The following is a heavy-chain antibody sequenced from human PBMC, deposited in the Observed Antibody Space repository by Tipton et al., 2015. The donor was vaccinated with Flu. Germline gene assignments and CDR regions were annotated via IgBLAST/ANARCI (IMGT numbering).Heavy chain of an antibody. CDR1: GFTFSSYA. V-gene: IGHV3-23*01. CDR2: ISGTGGST. Sequence: SLRLSCAASGFTFSSYAMTWVRQAPGKGLEWVSSISGTGGSTYYADSVKGRFTISRDNSKNALYLLINSLRAEDTAVYYCAKDGWDTSGWYPFDYWGQGTLVTVSS. CDR3: AKDGWDTSGWYPFDY. J-gene: IGHJ4*02. D-gene: IGHD6-19*01.